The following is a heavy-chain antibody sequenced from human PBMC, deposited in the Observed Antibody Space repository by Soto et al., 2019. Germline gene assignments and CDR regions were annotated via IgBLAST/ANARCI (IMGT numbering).Heavy chain of an antibody. CDR3: ARSGLPDPVVVVGHTPFDP. Sequence: ASVKVTCQAPGYTFTNYDINWVRQAPGQGLEWMGWISAYNGDTNYAQKLQGRVTMTTDTSTSTAYMELRSLRSDDTAVYYCARSGLPDPVVVVGHTPFDPWGQGTLVTVSS. D-gene: IGHD2-15*01. J-gene: IGHJ5*02. V-gene: IGHV1-18*01. CDR2: ISAYNGDT. CDR1: GYTFTNYD.